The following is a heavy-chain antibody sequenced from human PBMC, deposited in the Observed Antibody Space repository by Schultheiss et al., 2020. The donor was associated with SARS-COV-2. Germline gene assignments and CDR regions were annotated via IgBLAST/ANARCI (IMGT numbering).Heavy chain of an antibody. Sequence: GGSLRLSCAASGFTFSSYAMSWVRQAPGKGLEWVSAISGSGGGTYYAHSVKGRFTISRDNANNSLSLQMDSLRAEDTAVYYCARVAGGQPDYWGQGTLVTVSS. J-gene: IGHJ4*02. CDR3: ARVAGGQPDY. CDR1: GFTFSSYA. CDR2: ISGSGGGT. V-gene: IGHV3-23*01. D-gene: IGHD2-15*01.